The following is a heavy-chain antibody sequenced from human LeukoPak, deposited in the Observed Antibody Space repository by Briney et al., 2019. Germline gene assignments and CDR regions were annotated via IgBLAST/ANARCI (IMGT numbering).Heavy chain of an antibody. V-gene: IGHV4-61*02. CDR2: IYTSGST. D-gene: IGHD2-2*01. CDR3: ARVRGSSTSGVGEYYFDY. Sequence: KTSETLSLTCTVSGGSISSGSYYWSWIRQPAGKGLEWIGRIYTSGSTNYNPSLKSRVTISVDTSKNQFSLKLSSVTAADTAVYYCARVRGSSTSGVGEYYFDYWGQGTLVTVSS. CDR1: GGSISSGSYY. J-gene: IGHJ4*02.